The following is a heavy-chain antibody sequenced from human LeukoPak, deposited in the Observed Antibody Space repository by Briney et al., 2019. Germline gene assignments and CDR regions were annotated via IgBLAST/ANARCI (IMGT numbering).Heavy chain of an antibody. V-gene: IGHV1-46*01. CDR3: ARDLDSAFDI. J-gene: IGHJ3*02. CDR1: GYTFTSYN. CDR2: IKPSGGST. Sequence: ASVKVSCKASGYTFTSYNMHWVRQAPGQGLEWMGIIKPSGGSTAYAQKFQGRVTMTRDMSTSTLYMELSSLRSEDTAVYYCARDLDSAFDIWGQGTMVTVSS.